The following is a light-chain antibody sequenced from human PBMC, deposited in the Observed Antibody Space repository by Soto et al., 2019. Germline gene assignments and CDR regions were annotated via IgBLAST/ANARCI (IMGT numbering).Light chain of an antibody. CDR3: QQCGSSSFT. CDR2: GAS. Sequence: EIVLTQSPGTLSLSPGERATLSCRASQSVNSSSLAWYQQKPGLAPRLLISGASSRATDIPDRFSGSGSGTDFTLTISRLEPEDFAVYYCQQCGSSSFTFGPGTKVDF. CDR1: QSVNSSS. J-gene: IGKJ3*01. V-gene: IGKV3-20*01.